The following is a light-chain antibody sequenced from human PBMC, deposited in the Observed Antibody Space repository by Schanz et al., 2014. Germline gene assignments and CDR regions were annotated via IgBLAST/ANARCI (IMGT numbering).Light chain of an antibody. CDR1: QTVSSNY. V-gene: IGKV3-20*01. CDR2: GAS. J-gene: IGKJ1*01. CDR3: QQRDSTLWT. Sequence: EIVLTQSPGTLSLSPGERATLSCRASQTVSSNYLAWYQQKPGQAPRLLIYGASSRATGIPDRFSGSGSGTDFTLTISSLQPEDFATYYCQQRDSTLWTIGQGTKVEIK.